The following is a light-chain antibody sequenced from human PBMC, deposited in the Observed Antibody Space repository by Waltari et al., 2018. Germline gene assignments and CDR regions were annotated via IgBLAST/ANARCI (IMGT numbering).Light chain of an antibody. J-gene: IGLJ3*02. CDR3: QTGGHGTWV. CDR1: SGHSNNI. CDR2: VNSDGSH. Sequence: QLVLTQSPSASASLGASVKLTCTLDSGHSNNIVAWLQRRPEKGPRYLMKVNSDGSHTKGDDIPGRFSGSSSGPARYLTISSLQSEDEADYYCQTGGHGTWVFGGGTKLTVV. V-gene: IGLV4-69*01.